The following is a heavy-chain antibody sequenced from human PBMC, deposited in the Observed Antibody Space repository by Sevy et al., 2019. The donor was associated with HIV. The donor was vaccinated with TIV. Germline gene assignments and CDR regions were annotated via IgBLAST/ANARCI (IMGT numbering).Heavy chain of an antibody. CDR3: AKGEGYCSGGSCNAGVS. D-gene: IGHD2-15*01. V-gene: IGHV3-30*18. J-gene: IGHJ5*02. CDR2: ISFDGNKR. Sequence: GGSLRLSCAASGFTFSSHGMHWVRRAPGKGLEWVGLISFDGNKRYYPDSVKGRFTISRDNSKNTLYLQMNGLRAEDTAVYYCAKGEGYCSGGSCNAGVSWGQGTLVTVSS. CDR1: GFTFSSHG.